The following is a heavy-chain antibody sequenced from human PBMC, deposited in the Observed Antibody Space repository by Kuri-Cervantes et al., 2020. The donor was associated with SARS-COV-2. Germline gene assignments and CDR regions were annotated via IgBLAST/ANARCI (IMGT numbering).Heavy chain of an antibody. CDR3: ARGPGLYSRKAYGMDV. CDR1: GFTVSSNY. V-gene: IGHV4-34*01. Sequence: ESLKISCAASGFTVSSNYMTWIRQPPGKGLEWIGEINHSGSTNYNPSLKSRVTISVDTSKNQFSLKLSSVTAADTAVYYCARGPGLYSRKAYGMDVWGQGTTVTVSS. J-gene: IGHJ6*02. CDR2: INHSGST. D-gene: IGHD3-16*02.